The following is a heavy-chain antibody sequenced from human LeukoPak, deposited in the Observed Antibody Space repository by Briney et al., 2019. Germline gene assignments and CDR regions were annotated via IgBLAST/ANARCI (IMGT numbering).Heavy chain of an antibody. CDR1: GGSISSSSYY. CDR3: ATDYLAAGVGARVSDY. Sequence: SETLSLTCTVSGGSISSSSYYWGWIRQPPGKGLEWIGSIYYSGSTYYNPSLKSRVTISVDTSKNQFSLKLSSVTAADTAVYYCATDYLAAGVGARVSDYWGQGTLVTVSS. J-gene: IGHJ4*02. D-gene: IGHD1-26*01. CDR2: IYYSGST. V-gene: IGHV4-39*07.